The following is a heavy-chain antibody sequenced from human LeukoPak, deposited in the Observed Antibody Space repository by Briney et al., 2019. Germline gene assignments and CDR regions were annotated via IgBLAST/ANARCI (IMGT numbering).Heavy chain of an antibody. V-gene: IGHV4-34*01. Sequence: SETLSLTCAVYGGSFSGYYWSWIRQPPGKGLEWIGEINHSGSTNYNPSLKSRVTISVETSKNQFSLKLSSVTAADTAVYYCASFPTLWPNWFDPWGQGTLVTVSS. CDR2: INHSGST. CDR1: GGSFSGYY. J-gene: IGHJ5*02. D-gene: IGHD2-21*01. CDR3: ASFPTLWPNWFDP.